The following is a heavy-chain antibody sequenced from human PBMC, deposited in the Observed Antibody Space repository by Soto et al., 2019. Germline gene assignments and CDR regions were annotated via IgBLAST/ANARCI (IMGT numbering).Heavy chain of an antibody. CDR2: ISDSGDST. D-gene: IGHD3-10*01. V-gene: IGHV3-23*01. Sequence: EVQLLESGGGLVQPGGSLRLSCAASGFTFSNCAMTWVRQAPGKGLEWVSAISDSGDSTYYSDSVKGRFTISRDNSKNTLCLQMNSLRAEDTAVYYCAKYGSGSRDHAFDIWGQGTMVTVSS. J-gene: IGHJ3*02. CDR1: GFTFSNCA. CDR3: AKYGSGSRDHAFDI.